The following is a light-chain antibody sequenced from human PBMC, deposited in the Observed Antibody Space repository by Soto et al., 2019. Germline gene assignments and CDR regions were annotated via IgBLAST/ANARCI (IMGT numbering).Light chain of an antibody. Sequence: DIQMTQSPSSLSASVGDRVTITCRASQGISNFLAWHQQKPGKVPKLLIYAASTLQSGVPSRFSGSGSGTDFTLNITSLQPEDVATYYCQKYNSAPWTFGQGTKVEIK. V-gene: IGKV1-27*01. CDR1: QGISNF. CDR3: QKYNSAPWT. CDR2: AAS. J-gene: IGKJ1*01.